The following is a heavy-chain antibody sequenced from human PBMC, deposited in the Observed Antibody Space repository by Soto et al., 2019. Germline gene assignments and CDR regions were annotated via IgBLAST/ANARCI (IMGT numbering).Heavy chain of an antibody. V-gene: IGHV4-31*03. Sequence: PSETLSLTCTVSGGSISSGGYYWSWIRQHPGKGLEWIGYIYYSGSTYYNPSPKSRVTISVDTSKNQFSLKLSSVTAADTAVYYCARVGVAARSYYYYGMDVWGQGTTVTVSS. D-gene: IGHD2-15*01. CDR2: IYYSGST. CDR3: ARVGVAARSYYYYGMDV. CDR1: GGSISSGGYY. J-gene: IGHJ6*02.